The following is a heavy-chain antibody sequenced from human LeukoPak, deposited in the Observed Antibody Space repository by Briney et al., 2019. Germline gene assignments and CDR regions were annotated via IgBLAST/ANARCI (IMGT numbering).Heavy chain of an antibody. D-gene: IGHD6-6*01. J-gene: IGHJ6*02. Sequence: GGSLRLSCSASGFTFSLYAMHWVRQAPGKGLEWVAVISYDGSNKYYADSVKGRFTISRDNSKNTLYLQMNSLRAEDTAVYYCARGSSRAAPYYYYYYGMDVWGQGTTVTVSS. CDR3: ARGSSRAAPYYYYYYGMDV. CDR1: GFTFSLYA. V-gene: IGHV3-30-3*01. CDR2: ISYDGSNK.